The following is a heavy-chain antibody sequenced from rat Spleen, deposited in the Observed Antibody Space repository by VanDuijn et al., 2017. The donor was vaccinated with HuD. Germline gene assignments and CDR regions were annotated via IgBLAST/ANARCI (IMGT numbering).Heavy chain of an antibody. V-gene: IGHV2-13*01. J-gene: IGHJ2*01. CDR1: GFSLSTYG. D-gene: IGHD1-10*01. CDR2: IWGNGNT. Sequence: QVQLKESGPGLVQPSQTLSLTCTVSGFSLSTYGVIWVRQPPGKGLEWMGVIWGNGNTNYNSVLKSRLSISRDTSKSQVFLKMNSLQTEDTAIYFCTQTTKGYWGQGVMVTVSS. CDR3: TQTTKGY.